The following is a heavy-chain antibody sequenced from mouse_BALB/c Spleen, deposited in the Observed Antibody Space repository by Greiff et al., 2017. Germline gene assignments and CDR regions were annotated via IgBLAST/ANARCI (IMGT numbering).Heavy chain of an antibody. CDR1: GFTFSSYG. Sequence: EVMLVESGGDSVKPGGSLKLSCAASGFTFSSYGMSWVRQTPDKRLEWVATISSGGSYTYYPDSVKGRFTISRDNAKNTLYLQMSSLKSEDTAMYYCASTNHWYFDVWGAGTTVTVSS. CDR3: ASTNHWYFDV. D-gene: IGHD1-1*01. V-gene: IGHV5-6*01. J-gene: IGHJ1*01. CDR2: ISSGGSYT.